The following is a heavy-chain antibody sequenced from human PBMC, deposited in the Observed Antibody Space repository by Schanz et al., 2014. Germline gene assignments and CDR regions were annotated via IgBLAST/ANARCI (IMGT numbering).Heavy chain of an antibody. D-gene: IGHD3-22*01. CDR3: TRGLGTMIVAVFDH. CDR1: GLTFRTSN. CDR2: IRSKTYGGTT. Sequence: EVQVVESGGGLVQSGGSLRLSCAAPGLTFRTSNMKWVRQAPGKGLERVGLIRSKTYGGTTEYAASVIGRFTISRDDSRGIAYLQMDSLKTEDTAKYFCTRGLGTMIVAVFDHWAQGTQVIVSS. V-gene: IGHV3-49*02. J-gene: IGHJ4*02.